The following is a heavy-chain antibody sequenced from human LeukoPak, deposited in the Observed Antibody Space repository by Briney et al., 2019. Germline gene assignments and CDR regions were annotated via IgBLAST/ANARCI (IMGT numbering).Heavy chain of an antibody. CDR1: GYTFTSYD. J-gene: IGHJ3*02. V-gene: IGHV1-8*01. D-gene: IGHD3-22*01. CDR2: MNPNSGNT. CDR3: ARGDRSFDAFDI. Sequence: ASVKVSCKASGYTFTSYDINWVRQATGQGLEWMGWMNPNSGNTGHAQKFQGRVTMTRNTSISTAYMELSSLRSEDAAVYYCARGDRSFDAFDIWGQGTMVTVSS.